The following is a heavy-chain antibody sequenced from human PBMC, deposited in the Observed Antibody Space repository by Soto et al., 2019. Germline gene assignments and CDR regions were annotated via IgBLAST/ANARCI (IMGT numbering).Heavy chain of an antibody. Sequence: PGGSLRLSCAASGFPFSSTDMSWVRQAPGKGLEWVSTILDTGTTVFYADSVKGRFTVSRDNSNNTLYVQMNNLRADDTAVYYCVKNSGWFNTWGQGAPVTVSS. CDR1: GFPFSSTD. V-gene: IGHV3-23*01. CDR3: VKNSGWFNT. D-gene: IGHD3-10*01. J-gene: IGHJ5*02. CDR2: ILDTGTTV.